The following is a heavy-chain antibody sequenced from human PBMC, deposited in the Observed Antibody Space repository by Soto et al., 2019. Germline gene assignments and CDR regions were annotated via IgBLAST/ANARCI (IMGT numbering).Heavy chain of an antibody. CDR3: ARGLDCGGDCRPLFDY. CDR1: GGSFSGYY. Sequence: QVQLQQWGAGLLKPSETLSLTCAVYGGSFSGYYWSWIRQPPGKGLEWIGEINHSGSTNYNPSLKSRVTISVDTSKNQFSLKLSSVTAADTAVYYCARGLDCGGDCRPLFDYWGQGTLVTVSS. CDR2: INHSGST. D-gene: IGHD2-21*02. J-gene: IGHJ4*02. V-gene: IGHV4-34*01.